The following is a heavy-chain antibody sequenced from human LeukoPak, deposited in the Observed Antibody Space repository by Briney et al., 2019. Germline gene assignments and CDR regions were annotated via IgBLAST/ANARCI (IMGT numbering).Heavy chain of an antibody. CDR3: ASVAAAGTGDAFDI. D-gene: IGHD6-13*01. J-gene: IGHJ3*02. Sequence: ASVKVSCKASGYTFTSYDINWVRQATGQGLEWMGWMNPNSGNTGYAQKFQGRVTMTRNTSISTVYMELSSLRSEDTAVYYCASVAAAGTGDAFDIWGQGTMVTVSS. CDR2: MNPNSGNT. V-gene: IGHV1-8*01. CDR1: GYTFTSYD.